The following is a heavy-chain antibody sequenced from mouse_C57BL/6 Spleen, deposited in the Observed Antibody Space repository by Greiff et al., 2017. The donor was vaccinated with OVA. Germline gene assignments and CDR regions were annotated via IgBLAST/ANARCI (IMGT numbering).Heavy chain of an antibody. V-gene: IGHV1-5*01. CDR2: IYPGNSGT. J-gene: IGHJ2*01. D-gene: IGHD2-2*01. CDR1: GYTFTSYW. Sequence: VQLQQSGTVLARPGASVKISCKTSGYTFTSYWMHWVKQRPGQGLEWIGAIYPGNSGTSYNQKFKGKAKLTAVTSASTAYMELSSLTNEDAAVYYCTRGHGDDEKDYWGQGTTLTVSS. CDR3: TRGHGDDEKDY.